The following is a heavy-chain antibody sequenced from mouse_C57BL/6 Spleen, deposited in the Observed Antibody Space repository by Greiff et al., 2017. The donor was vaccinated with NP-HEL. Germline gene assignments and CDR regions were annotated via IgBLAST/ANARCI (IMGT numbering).Heavy chain of an antibody. CDR2: INPNNGGT. J-gene: IGHJ4*01. CDR3: ARWDYYGSRGDY. CDR1: GYTFTDYY. Sequence: EVQLQQSGPELVKPGASVKISCKASGYTFTDYYMNWVKQSHGKSLEWIGDINPNNGGTSYNQKFKGKATLTVDKSSSTAYMELRSLTSEDSAVYYCARWDYYGSRGDYWGQGTSVTVSS. D-gene: IGHD1-1*01. V-gene: IGHV1-26*01.